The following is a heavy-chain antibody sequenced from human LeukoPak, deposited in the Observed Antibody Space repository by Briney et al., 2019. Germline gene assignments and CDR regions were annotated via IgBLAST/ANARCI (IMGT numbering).Heavy chain of an antibody. CDR1: GYTFSDYG. J-gene: IGHJ4*02. CDR3: ARAERTAITHDY. D-gene: IGHD5-18*01. V-gene: IGHV1-18*01. CDR2: ISAYNGHT. Sequence: ASVKLSCKASGYTFSDYGVSWVRQAPGQGLEWMGWISAYNGHTDYAQKLQGRVTMTTDTSTSTAYMELRSLRSDDTAVYFCARAERTAITHDYWGQGTLVTVSS.